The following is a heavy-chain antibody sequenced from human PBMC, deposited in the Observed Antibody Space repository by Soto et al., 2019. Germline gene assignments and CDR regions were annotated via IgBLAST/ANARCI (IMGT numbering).Heavy chain of an antibody. V-gene: IGHV4-31*03. CDR2: IYYSGST. CDR1: GGSISSGGYY. D-gene: IGHD3-22*01. Sequence: SETLSLTCTVSGGSISSGGYYWSWIRQHPGKGLEWIGYIYYSGSTYYNPSLKSRVTISVDTSKNQFSLKLSSVTAADTAVYYCARDEAFGYDSSGYYNYYGMDVWGQGTTVTVS. CDR3: ARDEAFGYDSSGYYNYYGMDV. J-gene: IGHJ6*02.